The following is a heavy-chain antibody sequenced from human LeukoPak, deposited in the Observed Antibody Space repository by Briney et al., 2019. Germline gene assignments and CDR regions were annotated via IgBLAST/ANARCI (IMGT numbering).Heavy chain of an antibody. J-gene: IGHJ4*02. CDR2: ISAYNGNT. CDR3: ARDGVVVVAATGGDY. CDR1: GYTFTSYG. D-gene: IGHD2-15*01. Sequence: ASVKVSCKASGYTFTSYGNSWVRQAPGQGLEWMGWISAYNGNTNYAQKLQGRVTMTTDTSTNTAYMELRSLRSDDTAVYYCARDGVVVVAATGGDYWGQGTLVTVSS. V-gene: IGHV1-18*01.